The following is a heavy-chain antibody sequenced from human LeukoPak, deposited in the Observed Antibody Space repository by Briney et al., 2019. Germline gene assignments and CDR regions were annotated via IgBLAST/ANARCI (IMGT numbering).Heavy chain of an antibody. CDR2: ISSSSSYI. Sequence: GGSLRLSCAASGFTFSSYSMNWVRQAPGNGLEWVSSISSSSSYIYYADSVKGRFTISRDSAKNSLYLQMNSLRAEDTAVYYCAREGPENRRYSYDGDWGQGTLVTVSS. J-gene: IGHJ4*02. CDR1: GFTFSSYS. D-gene: IGHD5-18*01. CDR3: AREGPENRRYSYDGD. V-gene: IGHV3-21*01.